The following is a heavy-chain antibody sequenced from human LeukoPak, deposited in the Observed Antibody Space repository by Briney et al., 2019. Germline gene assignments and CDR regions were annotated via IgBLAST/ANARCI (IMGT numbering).Heavy chain of an antibody. CDR2: ISTYNVYT. Sequence: GASVKVSCKASGYTFTSYGISWVRQAPGQGLEWMGWISTYNVYTIYTPKLQGRVTMTTDTSTTTAYMELRSLRSDDTAIYYCARDRSVGGSGSSSLFWGQGTLVTVSS. CDR3: ARDRSVGGSGSSSLF. D-gene: IGHD3-10*01. J-gene: IGHJ4*02. V-gene: IGHV1-18*01. CDR1: GYTFTSYG.